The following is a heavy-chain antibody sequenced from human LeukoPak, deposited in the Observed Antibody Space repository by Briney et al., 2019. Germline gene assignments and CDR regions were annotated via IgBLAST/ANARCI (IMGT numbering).Heavy chain of an antibody. V-gene: IGHV1-69*02. Sequence: SVKVSCKASGGTFSSYTISWVRQAPGQGLEWMGRIIPILGIANYAQKFQGRVTIAADKSTSTAYMELSSLRSEDTAVYYCARMGHSGSPFDYWGQGTLVTVSS. CDR3: ARMGHSGSPFDY. D-gene: IGHD1-26*01. CDR2: IIPILGIA. CDR1: GGTFSSYT. J-gene: IGHJ4*02.